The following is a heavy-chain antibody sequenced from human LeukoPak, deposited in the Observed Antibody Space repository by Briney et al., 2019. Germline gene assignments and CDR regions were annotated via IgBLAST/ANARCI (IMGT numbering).Heavy chain of an antibody. V-gene: IGHV3-30*04. Sequence: GGSLRLSRAASGFTFSSYAMHCVRQAPGKGLEGVAVISYDGSNKYYADSGKGRFTISRDNSKNTLYLQMNSLRAEDTAVYYCASVYGSGSYSTPDYFDYWGQGTLVTDSS. J-gene: IGHJ4*02. CDR1: GFTFSSYA. CDR2: ISYDGSNK. D-gene: IGHD3-10*01. CDR3: ASVYGSGSYSTPDYFDY.